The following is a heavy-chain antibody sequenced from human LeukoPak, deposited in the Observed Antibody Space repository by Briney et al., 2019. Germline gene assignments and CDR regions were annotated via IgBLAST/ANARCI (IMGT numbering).Heavy chain of an antibody. CDR2: ISGSGGST. J-gene: IGHJ4*02. V-gene: IGHV3-23*01. D-gene: IGHD3-22*01. CDR1: GFTFSSYA. Sequence: GGSLRLSCAASGFTFSSYAMSWVRQAPGKGREWLSAISGSGGSTYYADSVKGRFTISRDNSKNTLYLQMNSLRAEDTAVYYCAKTDYDSSGFDYWGQGTLVTVSS. CDR3: AKTDYDSSGFDY.